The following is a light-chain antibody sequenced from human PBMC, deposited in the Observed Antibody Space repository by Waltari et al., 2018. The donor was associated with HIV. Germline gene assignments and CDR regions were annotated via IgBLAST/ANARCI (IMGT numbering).Light chain of an antibody. CDR1: STDVGSYNL. CDR2: EAS. J-gene: IGLJ2*01. CDR3: AAWDDSLNGVV. Sequence: QSALTQPASVSGSPGQSITISCTGTSTDVGSYNLVSWYQQHPGKAPKLIIYEASKRPSGVANRCSGSKSGNTASLTISGLQAEDEADYYCAAWDDSLNGVVFGGGTKLTVL. V-gene: IGLV2-23*01.